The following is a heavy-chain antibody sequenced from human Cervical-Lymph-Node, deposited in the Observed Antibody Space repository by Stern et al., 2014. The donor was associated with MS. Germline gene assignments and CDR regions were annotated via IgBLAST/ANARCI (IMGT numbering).Heavy chain of an antibody. V-gene: IGHV3-30*18. J-gene: IGHJ1*01. CDR1: GFTFSSYG. CDR3: AKDLPYYYGSGFL. D-gene: IGHD3-10*01. CDR2: ISYDGSNK. Sequence: VQLEESGGGVVQPGRSLRLSCAASGFTFSSYGMHWVRQAPGKGLEWVAVISYDGSNKYYADSVKGRFTISRDNSKNTLYLQMNSLRAEDTAVYYCAKDLPYYYGSGFLWGQGTLVTVSS.